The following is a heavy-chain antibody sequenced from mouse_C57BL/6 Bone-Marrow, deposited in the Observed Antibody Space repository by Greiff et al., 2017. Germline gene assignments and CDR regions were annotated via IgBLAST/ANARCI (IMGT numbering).Heavy chain of an antibody. CDR1: GYTFTSYW. D-gene: IGHD1-1*01. Sequence: VQLKESGAELVMPGASVKLSCKASGYTFTSYWMHWVKQRPGQGLEWIGEIDPSDSYTNYNQKFKGQSTLTVDKSSSTAYSPLSSLTSEDSAVYFGASEGLYYYGLLWYFDVWGTGTTVTVSS. CDR3: ASEGLYYYGLLWYFDV. CDR2: IDPSDSYT. J-gene: IGHJ1*03. V-gene: IGHV1-69*01.